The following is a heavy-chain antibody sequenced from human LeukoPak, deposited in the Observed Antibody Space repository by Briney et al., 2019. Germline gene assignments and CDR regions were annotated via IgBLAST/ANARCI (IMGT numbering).Heavy chain of an antibody. CDR2: INAGNGNT. CDR3: ARGQAGKGAFDI. CDR1: GYTFTSYA. V-gene: IGHV1-3*01. J-gene: IGHJ3*02. Sequence: ASVKVSCKASGYTFTSYAMHWVRQAPGQRLEWMGWINAGNGNTKYSQKFQGRVTMTRDTSTSTVYMELSSLRSEDTAVYYCARGQAGKGAFDIWGQGTMVTVSS.